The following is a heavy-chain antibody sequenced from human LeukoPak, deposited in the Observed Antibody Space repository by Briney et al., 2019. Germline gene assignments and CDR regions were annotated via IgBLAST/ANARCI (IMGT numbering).Heavy chain of an antibody. CDR3: ARDDYGSGYYYYGMVV. Sequence: SETLSLTCTVSGGSISSGGYYWSWIRQHPGKGLEWIGYIYYSGSTYYNPSLKSRVTISVDTSKNQFSLKLSSVTAADTAVYYCARDDYGSGYYYYGMVVWGQGTTVTVSS. J-gene: IGHJ6*02. CDR2: IYYSGST. D-gene: IGHD4-17*01. V-gene: IGHV4-31*03. CDR1: GGSISSGGYY.